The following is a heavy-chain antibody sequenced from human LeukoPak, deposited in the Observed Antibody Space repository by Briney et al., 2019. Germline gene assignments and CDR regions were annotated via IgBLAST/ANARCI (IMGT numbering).Heavy chain of an antibody. CDR2: ISNSGSA. J-gene: IGHJ4*02. CDR1: GDSIGQDY. V-gene: IGHV4-59*01. D-gene: IGHD3-16*01. CDR3: ATAPNPDYFDY. Sequence: SETLSLTCTVSGDSIGQDYWNWIRQHPGRGLEWIGHISNSGSANYNPSLKSRVTISVDRSKNQFSLRLNSVTAADTAFYYCATAPNPDYFDYWGQGTLATVSS.